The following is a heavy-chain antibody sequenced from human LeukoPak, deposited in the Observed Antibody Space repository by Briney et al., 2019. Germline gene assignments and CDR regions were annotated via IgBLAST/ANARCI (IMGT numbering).Heavy chain of an antibody. V-gene: IGHV4-38-2*02. J-gene: IGHJ3*02. CDR2: IYHSGST. Sequence: PSETLSLTCIVSGYSIHSGYYWGWVRQPPGKGLEWIGSIYHSGSTYYIPSLKSRVTISVDTSKNQFSLNLSSVTAEDTAVYYCARDGGARGYSFIRGQNAFDIWGQGTMVTVSS. CDR1: GYSIHSGYY. CDR3: ARDGGARGYSFIRGQNAFDI. D-gene: IGHD5-18*01.